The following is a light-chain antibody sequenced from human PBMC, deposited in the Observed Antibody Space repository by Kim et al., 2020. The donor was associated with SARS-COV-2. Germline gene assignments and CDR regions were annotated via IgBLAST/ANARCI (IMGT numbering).Light chain of an antibody. V-gene: IGLV3-9*01. CDR2: RDY. Sequence: SVALGQEARIPCGGNNIGSKNVPWYQQKPGQAPVLVIYRDYNRPSGIPERFSGSNSGNTATLTISRAQAGDEADYYCQVLDSSSVVFGGGTQLTVL. CDR3: QVLDSSSVV. CDR1: NIGSKN. J-gene: IGLJ2*01.